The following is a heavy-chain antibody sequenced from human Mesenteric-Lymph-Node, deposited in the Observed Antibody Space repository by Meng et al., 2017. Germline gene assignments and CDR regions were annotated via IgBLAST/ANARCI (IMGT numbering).Heavy chain of an antibody. CDR1: GGAISSGDYY. CDR2: IYYTGST. CDR3: ARVGRGILEG. D-gene: IGHD3-16*01. J-gene: IGHJ4*02. V-gene: IGHV4-61*08. Sequence: QVQHQESGPGLVKPSQTQSLTCTVSGGAISSGDYYWSWIREPPGKGLEWIGYIYYTGSTNYNPSLKSRLTISVDTSKNQFSLKLSSVTAADTAVYYCARVGRGILEGWGQGTLVTVSS.